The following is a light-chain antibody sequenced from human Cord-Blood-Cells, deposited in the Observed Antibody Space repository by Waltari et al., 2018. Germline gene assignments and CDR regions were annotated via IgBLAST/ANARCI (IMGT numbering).Light chain of an antibody. CDR3: CSYAGSSTLV. Sequence: QSALTQPASESGSPGQSITISCTGTSSDVGSYNLVSWYQQHPGKAPKLMSYEVSKRPSGVSNRFSCSKSGNTASLTISGLQAEDEAEYYCCSYAGSSTLVFGGGTKLTVL. CDR1: SSDVGSYNL. J-gene: IGLJ3*02. CDR2: EVS. V-gene: IGLV2-23*02.